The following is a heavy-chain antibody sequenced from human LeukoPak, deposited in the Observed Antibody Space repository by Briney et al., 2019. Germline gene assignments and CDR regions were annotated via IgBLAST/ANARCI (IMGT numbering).Heavy chain of an antibody. J-gene: IGHJ5*02. V-gene: IGHV1-69*01. CDR2: IISIFGTA. CDR1: GGTFSSYA. D-gene: IGHD1-1*01. Sequence: SVKVSCKASGGTFSSYAISWVRQAPGQGLEWMGGIISIFGTANYAQKFQGRVTITADESTSTAYMELSSLRSEDTAVYYCARDETGTYNWFDPWGQGTLVTVSS. CDR3: ARDETGTYNWFDP.